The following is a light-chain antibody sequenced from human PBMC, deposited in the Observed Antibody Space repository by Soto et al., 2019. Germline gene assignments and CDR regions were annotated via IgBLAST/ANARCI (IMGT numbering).Light chain of an antibody. Sequence: DIQMTQSPSSLSASVGDRVTITCRASQSISTYLNWYQHKPGQAPKLLIYVASLLQSGVPSRFSGSGSGTDFTLTISGLQPEDFATYYCQQSYDTPAITFGQGTRLESK. CDR1: QSISTY. CDR3: QQSYDTPAIT. CDR2: VAS. J-gene: IGKJ5*01. V-gene: IGKV1-39*01.